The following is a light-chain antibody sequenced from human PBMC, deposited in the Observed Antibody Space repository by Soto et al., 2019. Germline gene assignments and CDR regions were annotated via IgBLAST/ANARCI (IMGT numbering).Light chain of an antibody. CDR2: DVS. Sequence: QAVVTQPRSVSGSPGQSVTISCTGTSNDVGGYNYVSWYQQHPGKAPKLMIYDVSKRPSGVPDRFSGSKSGNTASLTISGLQAEDEADYYCCSYAGSYAFYVFGTGTKLTVL. J-gene: IGLJ1*01. CDR3: CSYAGSYAFYV. V-gene: IGLV2-11*01. CDR1: SNDVGGYNY.